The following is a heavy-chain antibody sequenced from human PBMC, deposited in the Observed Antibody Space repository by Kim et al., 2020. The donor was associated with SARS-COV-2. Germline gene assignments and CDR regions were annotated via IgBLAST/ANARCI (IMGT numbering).Heavy chain of an antibody. J-gene: IGHJ3*02. CDR2: T. D-gene: IGHD2-15*01. Sequence: TNYNPSLKSRVTISVDTSKNQFSLKLSSVTAADTAVYYCARLNVGDAFDIWGQGTMVTVSS. V-gene: IGHV4-59*08. CDR3: ARLNVGDAFDI.